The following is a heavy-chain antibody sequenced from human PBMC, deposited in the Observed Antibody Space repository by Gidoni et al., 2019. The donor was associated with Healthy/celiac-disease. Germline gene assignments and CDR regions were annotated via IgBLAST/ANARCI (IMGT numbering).Heavy chain of an antibody. CDR1: GFTFSSYG. Sequence: QVQLVESGGGVVQPGGSLRLSCAASGFTFSSYGMHWVRQAPGKGLGGVAVISYDGSNKYYADSVKGRFTISRDNSKNTLYLQMNSLRAEDTAVYYCAKVGGYSSSWYTLDYWGQGTLVTVSS. CDR2: ISYDGSNK. J-gene: IGHJ4*02. V-gene: IGHV3-30*18. D-gene: IGHD6-13*01. CDR3: AKVGGYSSSWYTLDY.